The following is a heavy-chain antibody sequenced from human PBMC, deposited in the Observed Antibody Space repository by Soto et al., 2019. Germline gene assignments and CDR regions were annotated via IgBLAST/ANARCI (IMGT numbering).Heavy chain of an antibody. V-gene: IGHV5-10-1*01. J-gene: IGHJ4*02. Sequence: GESLKLSCKGSGYSFTSYWISWVRQMPGKGLEWMGRIDPSDSYTNYSPSFQGHVTVSADKSISTAYLQWSSLKASDTAMYYCARRVAAAFFDYWGRGTLVTVSS. CDR2: IDPSDSYT. D-gene: IGHD6-13*01. CDR3: ARRVAAAFFDY. CDR1: GYSFTSYW.